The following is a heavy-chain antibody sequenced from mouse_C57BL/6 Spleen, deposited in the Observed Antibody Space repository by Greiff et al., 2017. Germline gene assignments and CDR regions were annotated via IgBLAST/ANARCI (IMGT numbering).Heavy chain of an antibody. J-gene: IGHJ4*01. CDR2: IHPSDSDT. Sequence: QVQLQQPGAELVKPGASVKVSCKASGYTFTSYWMHWVKQRPGQGLEWIGRIHPSDSDTNYNQKFKGKATLTVDKSSSTAYMQLSSLTSEDSAVYYWAMGGRGSYYSNFYAMEYWGQGTSVTVSS. CDR1: GYTFTSYW. V-gene: IGHV1-74*01. D-gene: IGHD2-5*01. CDR3: AMGGRGSYYSNFYAMEY.